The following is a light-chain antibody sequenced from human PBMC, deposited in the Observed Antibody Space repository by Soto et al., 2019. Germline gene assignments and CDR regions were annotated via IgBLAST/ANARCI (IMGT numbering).Light chain of an antibody. CDR2: GAS. V-gene: IGKV3-15*01. CDR1: QSVSSN. Sequence: EIVMTQSPATLSVSPGERATLSCRASQSVSSNLAWYQQKPGQAPRLLIYGASTSATGITARFSGSGSGTEFTLTISSLQSEDFAVYYCQQYNNWPPWTFGQGTKVEIK. CDR3: QQYNNWPPWT. J-gene: IGKJ1*01.